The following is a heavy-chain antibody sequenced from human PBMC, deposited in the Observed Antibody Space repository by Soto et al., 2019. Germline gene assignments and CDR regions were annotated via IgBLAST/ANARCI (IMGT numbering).Heavy chain of an antibody. V-gene: IGHV3-23*01. Sequence: GGSLRLSCAASGFTFSSYAMSWVRQAPGKGLEWVSAISGSGGSTYYADSVKGRFTISRDNSKNTLYLQMNSLRAEDTAVYYCAKDRYSSGWPNWFAPWGQGTLVTVSS. CDR3: AKDRYSSGWPNWFAP. D-gene: IGHD6-19*01. CDR2: ISGSGGST. J-gene: IGHJ5*02. CDR1: GFTFSSYA.